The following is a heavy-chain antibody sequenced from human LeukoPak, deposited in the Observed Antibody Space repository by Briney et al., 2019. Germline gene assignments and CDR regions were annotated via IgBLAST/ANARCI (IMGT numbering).Heavy chain of an antibody. V-gene: IGHV3-11*04. CDR2: ISSSGSTI. J-gene: IGHJ4*02. D-gene: IGHD3-10*01. Sequence: GGYLRLSCAASGFTFSDYYMSWLRQAPGKGLEWVSYISSSGSTIYYADSVKGRFTISRDNAKNSLYLQMNSLRAEDTAVYYCARVEGPGTIRYWGQGTLVTVSS. CDR1: GFTFSDYY. CDR3: ARVEGPGTIRY.